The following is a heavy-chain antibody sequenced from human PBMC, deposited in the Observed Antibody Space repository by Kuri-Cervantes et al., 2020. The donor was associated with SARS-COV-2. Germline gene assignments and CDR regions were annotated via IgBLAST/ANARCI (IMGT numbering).Heavy chain of an antibody. CDR1: GGSFSGYY. V-gene: IGHV4-59*01. CDR2: IYYTGST. CDR3: ARGHYDSSGKYFDY. D-gene: IGHD3-22*01. J-gene: IGHJ4*02. Sequence: GSLRLSCAVYGGSFSGYYWSWIRQPPGKGLEWIGYIYYTGSTYYNPSLKSRVTISVDTSKNSFSLKLSSVTAADTALYFCARGHYDSSGKYFDYWGQGTLVTVSS.